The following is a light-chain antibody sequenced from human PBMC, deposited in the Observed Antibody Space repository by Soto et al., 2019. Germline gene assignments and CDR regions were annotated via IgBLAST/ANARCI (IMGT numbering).Light chain of an antibody. J-gene: IGKJ4*01. V-gene: IGKV3-11*01. CDR3: QQRASWPLT. Sequence: EIVLTQSPATLPLSPGERATLSCRASQSVNTYLAWYQQKPGQVPRLLIYETSNRATGIPARFSGSGSGTDFTLTISTLEPEDFAVYYCQQRASWPLTFGGGTKVEIK. CDR1: QSVNTY. CDR2: ETS.